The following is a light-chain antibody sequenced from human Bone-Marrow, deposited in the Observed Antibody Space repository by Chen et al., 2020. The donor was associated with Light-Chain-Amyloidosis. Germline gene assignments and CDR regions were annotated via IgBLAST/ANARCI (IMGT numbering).Light chain of an antibody. CDR1: NIGSTS. Sequence: SYVLTQPSSVSVAPGQTATIACGGNNIGSTSVHWYQQTPGQAPLLVCYDASARPSGIPERLSGSNSGDTATLTIRRVEAGDEADYYCQVWDRSSDRPVFGGGTKLTVL. CDR3: QVWDRSSDRPV. V-gene: IGLV3-21*02. CDR2: DAS. J-gene: IGLJ3*02.